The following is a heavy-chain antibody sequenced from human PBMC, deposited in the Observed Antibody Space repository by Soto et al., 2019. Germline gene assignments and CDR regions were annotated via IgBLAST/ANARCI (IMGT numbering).Heavy chain of an antibody. CDR1: GYTFTRYG. CDR3: AQSPLNCTNGVCYLDP. V-gene: IGHV1-18*01. D-gene: IGHD2-8*01. Sequence: ASVKVSCKASGYTFTRYGISWVRQAPGQGLEWMGWISAYNGNTNYAQKLQGRVTMTTDTSTSTAYMELRSLRSDDTAVYYCAQSPLNCTNGVCYLDPWGQGTLVTVSS. J-gene: IGHJ5*02. CDR2: ISAYNGNT.